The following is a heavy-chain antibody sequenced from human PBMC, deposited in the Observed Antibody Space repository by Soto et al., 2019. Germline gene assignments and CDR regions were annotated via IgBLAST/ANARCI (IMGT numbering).Heavy chain of an antibody. J-gene: IGHJ4*02. V-gene: IGHV1-69*13. CDR2: IIPIFGTA. CDR3: ATGLQHLVNLYYFDL. CDR1: GGTFSSYA. Sequence: SVKVSCKASGGTFSSYAISWVRQAPGQGLEWMGGIIPIFGTANYAQKFQGRVTITADEPTSTAYMELSSLRSEDTAIYYCATGLQHLVNLYYFDLWGQGTLVTVSS. D-gene: IGHD2-15*01.